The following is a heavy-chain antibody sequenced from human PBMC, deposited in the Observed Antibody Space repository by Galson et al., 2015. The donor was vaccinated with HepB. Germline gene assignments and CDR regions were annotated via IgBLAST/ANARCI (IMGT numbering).Heavy chain of an antibody. Sequence: SLRLSCAASGFTFDDYTMHWVRQAPGKGLEWVSLISWDGGSTYYADSVKGRFTISRDNSKNSLYLQMNSLRTEDTALYYCTTNSAMVRGVKGWDFDYWGQGTLVTVSS. CDR2: ISWDGGST. CDR3: TTNSAMVRGVKGWDFDY. CDR1: GFTFDDYT. D-gene: IGHD3-10*01. V-gene: IGHV3-43*01. J-gene: IGHJ4*02.